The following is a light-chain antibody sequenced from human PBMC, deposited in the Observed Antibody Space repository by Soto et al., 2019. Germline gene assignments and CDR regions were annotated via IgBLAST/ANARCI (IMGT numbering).Light chain of an antibody. J-gene: IGKJ3*01. CDR2: AAS. CDR3: QQSYNSPFN. CDR1: RTINMY. V-gene: IGKV1-39*01. Sequence: DIPMTQSPSSLSASVGDRVPINCRARRTINMYVNWYQQKSGQAPKLLINAASTLRSGVPSRFSGSGSVTDVTLTIDSLQPEDFATYYCQQSYNSPFNFGPGTKVD.